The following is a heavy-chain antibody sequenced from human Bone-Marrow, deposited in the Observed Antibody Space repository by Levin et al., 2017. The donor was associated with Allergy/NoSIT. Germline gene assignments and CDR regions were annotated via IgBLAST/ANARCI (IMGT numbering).Heavy chain of an antibody. J-gene: IGHJ4*02. Sequence: AGGSLRLSCAASGFTFSSHWIHWVRQAPGKGLVWISSISNDGSIRSYADSVKGRFTISRDNAKNTLYLQMNRMRPEDTAMYFCARGGFGTGIDYWGQGTLVTASS. D-gene: IGHD3-10*01. V-gene: IGHV3-74*01. CDR2: ISNDGSIR. CDR3: ARGGFGTGIDY. CDR1: GFTFSSHW.